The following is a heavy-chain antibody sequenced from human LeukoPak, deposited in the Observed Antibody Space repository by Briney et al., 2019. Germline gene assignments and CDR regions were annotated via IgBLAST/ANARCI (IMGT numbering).Heavy chain of an antibody. CDR3: ARTTEGGYTYGYFYYYYMDV. CDR1: GGSISTDY. V-gene: IGHV4-59*01. Sequence: PSETLSLTYTVSGGSISTDYWNWIRQPPGKGLEWIGYIYYSGSTNYNPSLKSRVTISVDTSKNQFSLKLTSVTAADTAVYYCARTTEGGYTYGYFYYYYMDVWGKGTTVTISS. CDR2: IYYSGST. D-gene: IGHD5-18*01. J-gene: IGHJ6*03.